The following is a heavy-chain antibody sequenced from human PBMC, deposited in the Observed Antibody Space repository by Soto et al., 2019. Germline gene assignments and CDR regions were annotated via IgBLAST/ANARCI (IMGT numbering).Heavy chain of an antibody. J-gene: IGHJ6*02. CDR3: ARGGVTSYYYYGMDV. D-gene: IGHD4-4*01. V-gene: IGHV3-48*02. CDR1: GFTFGSYS. CDR2: ISSSSSSTI. Sequence: PGGSLRLSCAASGFTFGSYSMNWVRQAPGKGLEWVSYISSSSSSTIYYADSVKGRFTISRDNAKNSLYLQMNSLRDEDTAVYYCARGGVTSYYYYGMDVWGQGTTVTVSS.